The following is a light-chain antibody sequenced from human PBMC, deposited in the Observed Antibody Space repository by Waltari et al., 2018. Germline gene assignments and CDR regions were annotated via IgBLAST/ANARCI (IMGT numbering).Light chain of an antibody. CDR2: DAY. J-gene: IGKJ1*01. V-gene: IGKV3-15*01. CDR1: QSVGSK. Sequence: EIEMTQSPATLSVSPGERATLSCRASQSVGSKLALYQQKPGQAPRLLIYDAYTRATGIPARFTGSGSGTEFTLTISSLQSEDFAVYHCLQYNHWPPWTFGQGTKVEIK. CDR3: LQYNHWPPWT.